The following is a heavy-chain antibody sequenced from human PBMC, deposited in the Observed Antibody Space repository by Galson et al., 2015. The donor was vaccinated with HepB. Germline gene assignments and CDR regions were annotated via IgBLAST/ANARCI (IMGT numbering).Heavy chain of an antibody. J-gene: IGHJ4*02. V-gene: IGHV4-59*05. Sequence: LRLSCAASGFTVSSNYMSWVRQAPGKGLEWIGSIYYSGSTYYNPSLKSRVTISVDTSKNQFSLKLSSVTAADTAVYYCASHVDYDSSGRKAAFDYWGQGTLVTVSS. CDR1: GFTVSSNY. D-gene: IGHD3-22*01. CDR3: ASHVDYDSSGRKAAFDY. CDR2: IYYSGST.